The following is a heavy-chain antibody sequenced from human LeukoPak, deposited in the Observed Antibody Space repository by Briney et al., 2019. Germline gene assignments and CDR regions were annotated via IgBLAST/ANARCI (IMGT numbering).Heavy chain of an antibody. D-gene: IGHD1-7*01. CDR1: GFTFDDYA. CDR3: AKGSTGTTVDY. Sequence: GGSLRLSCAASGFTFDDYAMHWVRQAPGKGLEWVSGISWNSGSIAYADSVKGRFTISRDNAKNSLYLQMNSLRAEDMALYYCAKGSTGTTVDYWGQGTLVTVSS. J-gene: IGHJ4*02. V-gene: IGHV3-9*03. CDR2: ISWNSGSI.